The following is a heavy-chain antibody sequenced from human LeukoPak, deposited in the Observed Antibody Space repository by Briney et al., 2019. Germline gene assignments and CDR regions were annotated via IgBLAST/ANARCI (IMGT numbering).Heavy chain of an antibody. V-gene: IGHV3-23*01. Sequence: GGSLRLSCTGTGFTFSNYVMSRVRQAPGKRLEWVSGISDSGGDTDYADSVKGRFTISRDNSKNTLFLQMNILRAEDTAVYYCVKVGGGGGWYWSPWGQGILVTVSS. J-gene: IGHJ5*02. CDR2: ISDSGGDT. D-gene: IGHD6-19*01. CDR1: GFTFSNYV. CDR3: VKVGGGGGWYWSP.